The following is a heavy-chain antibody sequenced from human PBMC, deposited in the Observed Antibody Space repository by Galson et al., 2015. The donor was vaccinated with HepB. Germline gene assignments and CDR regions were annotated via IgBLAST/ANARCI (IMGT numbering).Heavy chain of an antibody. Sequence: SVKVSCKASGYTFTSYAMHWVRQAPGQRLEWMGWINAGNGNTKYSQKFQGRVTITADKSTSTAYMELSSLRSEDTAVYYCARSITMVRGVITTEQKGGYGMDVWGQGTTVTVSS. J-gene: IGHJ6*02. V-gene: IGHV1-3*01. CDR2: INAGNGNT. D-gene: IGHD3-10*01. CDR1: GYTFTSYA. CDR3: ARSITMVRGVITTEQKGGYGMDV.